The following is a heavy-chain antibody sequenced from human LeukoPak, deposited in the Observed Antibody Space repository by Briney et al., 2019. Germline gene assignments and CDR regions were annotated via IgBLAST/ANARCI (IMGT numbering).Heavy chain of an antibody. CDR3: ARDARDYSFFDY. Sequence: PGGSLRLSCATFGFTFSSYGMTWVRQAPGKGLKWVSTISISGGTTYYADSVKGRSSISRDNSKSTVYLQLNSLRAEDTAVYYCARDARDYSFFDYWGQGTLVTVSS. J-gene: IGHJ4*02. CDR2: ISISGGTT. D-gene: IGHD4-11*01. V-gene: IGHV3-23*01. CDR1: GFTFSSYG.